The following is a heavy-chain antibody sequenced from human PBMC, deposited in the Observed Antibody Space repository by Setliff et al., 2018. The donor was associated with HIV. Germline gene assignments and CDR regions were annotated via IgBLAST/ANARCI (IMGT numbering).Heavy chain of an antibody. CDR2: ISYSGST. CDR3: ARHPTVVTPDYFDY. CDR1: GDSISSRSYY. Sequence: SETLSLTCTVSGDSISSRSYYWGRIRRPPGKGLEWIGSISYSGSTYYNPSLKSRVTISVDTSKNQFSLKLSSVTAADTAVYYCARHPTVVTPDYFDYWGQGTQVTVSS. V-gene: IGHV4-39*01. D-gene: IGHD2-21*02. J-gene: IGHJ4*02.